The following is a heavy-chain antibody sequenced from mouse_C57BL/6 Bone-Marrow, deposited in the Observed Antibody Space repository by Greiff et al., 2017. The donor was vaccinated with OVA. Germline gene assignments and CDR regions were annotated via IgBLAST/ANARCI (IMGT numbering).Heavy chain of an antibody. Sequence: QVQLQQSGAELVRPGASVKMSCKASGYTFTSYYMHWVKQTPRQGLEWIGAIYPGNGDTYYNQKFKGKTTLTVDKPSSTAYMQLSSLTSEDSAVYYCARGGDYDYHLEYWGQGTTLTVSS. D-gene: IGHD2-4*01. J-gene: IGHJ2*01. CDR1: GYTFTSYY. CDR2: IYPGNGDT. V-gene: IGHV1-12*01. CDR3: ARGGDYDYHLEY.